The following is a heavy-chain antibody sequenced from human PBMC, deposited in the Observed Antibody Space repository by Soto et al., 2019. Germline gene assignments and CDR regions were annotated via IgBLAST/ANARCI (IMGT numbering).Heavy chain of an antibody. CDR1: GGSIRSYY. CDR2: IYTSGST. D-gene: IGHD3-10*01. CDR3: TRERWGYYGSGEMLNDI. J-gene: IGHJ3*02. Sequence: LSLTCTVSGGSIRSYYWSWIRQPAGKGLEWIGRIYTSGSTNYNPSLKSRVTMSVDTSKNQFSLKLSSVTAADPAVYYFTRERWGYYGSGEMLNDIWGQGTMVTVSS. V-gene: IGHV4-4*07.